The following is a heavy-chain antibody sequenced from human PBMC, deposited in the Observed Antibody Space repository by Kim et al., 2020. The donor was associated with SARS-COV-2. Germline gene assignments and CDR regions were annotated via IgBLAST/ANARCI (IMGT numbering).Heavy chain of an antibody. Sequence: GGTNYAQTFQARVTMTRDTSISAAYMELSRLRSDDTAVYYCAPRGDLFDYWGQGTLVTVSS. CDR2: GGT. J-gene: IGHJ4*02. V-gene: IGHV1-2*02. D-gene: IGHD2-21*02. CDR3: APRGDLFDY.